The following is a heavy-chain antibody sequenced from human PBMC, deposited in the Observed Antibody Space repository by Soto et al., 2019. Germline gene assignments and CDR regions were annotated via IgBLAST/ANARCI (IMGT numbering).Heavy chain of an antibody. V-gene: IGHV3-21*01. J-gene: IGHJ3*02. CDR2: ISSSSSYI. Sequence: GGSLRLSCAASGFTFSSYSMNWVRQAPGKGLEWVSSISSSSSYIYYADSVKGRFTISRDNAKNSLYLQMNSLRAEDTAVYYWARDSSGEPDAFDIWGQGTMVT. CDR1: GFTFSSYS. CDR3: ARDSSGEPDAFDI.